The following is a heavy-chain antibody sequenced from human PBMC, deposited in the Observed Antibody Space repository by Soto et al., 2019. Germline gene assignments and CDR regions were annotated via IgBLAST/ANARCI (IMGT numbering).Heavy chain of an antibody. V-gene: IGHV1-69*06. CDR3: ARDRADYYYYGMDV. Sequence: SVKVSCKASGGTFSSYAISWVRQAPGQGLEWMGGIIPIFGTANYAQKFQGRVTITADKSTSTAYMELSSLRSEDTAVYYCARDRADYYYYGMDVWGQATTVTVSS. CDR1: GGTFSSYA. J-gene: IGHJ6*02. CDR2: IIPIFGTA. D-gene: IGHD6-25*01.